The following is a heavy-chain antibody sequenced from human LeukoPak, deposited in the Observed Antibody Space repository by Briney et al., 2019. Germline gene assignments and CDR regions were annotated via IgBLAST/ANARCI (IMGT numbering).Heavy chain of an antibody. CDR1: GGSISSYD. V-gene: IGHV4-4*07. CDR2: IYTSGST. J-gene: IGHJ5*02. CDR3: ARGYSGSYWDWFDP. D-gene: IGHD1-26*01. Sequence: PSETLSLTCTVSGGSISSYDWSWIRQPAGKGLEWIGRIYTSGSTNYNPSLKSRVTMSLDTSENQFSLKLSSVTAADTAVYYCARGYSGSYWDWFDPWGQGTLVIVSS.